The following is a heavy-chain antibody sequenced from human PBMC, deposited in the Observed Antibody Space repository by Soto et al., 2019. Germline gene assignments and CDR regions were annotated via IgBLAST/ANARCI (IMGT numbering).Heavy chain of an antibody. Sequence: TLSLTCAGAGGSLSRGGYSWSWIRQPPGKGLEWIGYMYHSGSTYYNPSLKSRVTISIDRSKNQFSLKRSSVTAADTAVYYSARVPDYWGQGILVTGSS. CDR3: ARVPDY. V-gene: IGHV4-30-2*01. CDR1: GGSLSRGGYS. CDR2: MYHSGST. J-gene: IGHJ4*02.